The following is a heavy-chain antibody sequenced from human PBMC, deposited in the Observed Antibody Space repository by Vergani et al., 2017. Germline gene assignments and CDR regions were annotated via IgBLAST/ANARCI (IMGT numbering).Heavy chain of an antibody. J-gene: IGHJ6*02. CDR3: ARDPRGYGGDPEDYYYGMDV. Sequence: QVPLVQSGAEVKKPGSSVRVSCKASGGTLNNYAVNWVRLAPGQGLEWMGRIIPVLGKTKYAQDFQGRLTITADTSTSTAYMELTSLRSQDTAVYYCARDPRGYGGDPEDYYYGMDVWGQGTTVTVSS. V-gene: IGHV1-69*04. CDR2: IIPVLGKT. CDR1: GGTLNNYA. D-gene: IGHD2-21*02.